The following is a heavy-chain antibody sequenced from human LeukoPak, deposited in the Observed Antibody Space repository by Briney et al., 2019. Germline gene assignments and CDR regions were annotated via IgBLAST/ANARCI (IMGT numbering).Heavy chain of an antibody. CDR2: IYHSDIT. CDR3: ARERWVQLDAFDI. D-gene: IGHD5-24*01. V-gene: IGHV4-59*01. CDR1: GGSISSYY. J-gene: IGHJ3*02. Sequence: SETLSLTCTVSGGSISSYYWSWIRQPPGKGLEWIGFIYHSDITNYNPSLKSRVTISLDTSKNQFSPKVSSVTAADTAVYYCARERWVQLDAFDIWGPGTMVTVSS.